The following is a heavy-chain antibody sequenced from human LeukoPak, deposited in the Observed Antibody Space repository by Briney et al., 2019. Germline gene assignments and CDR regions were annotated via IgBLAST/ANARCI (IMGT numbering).Heavy chain of an antibody. J-gene: IGHJ4*02. V-gene: IGHV4-59*01. CDR2: IYYSGST. D-gene: IGHD3-3*01. Sequence: PSETLSLTCTVSGGSISSYYWSWIRQPPGKGLEWIGYIYYSGSTNYKPSLKSRVPISVDTSKNQFSLKLSSVTAADTAVYYCARADYDFWSGYYIDYWGQGTLVTVSS. CDR1: GGSISSYY. CDR3: ARADYDFWSGYYIDY.